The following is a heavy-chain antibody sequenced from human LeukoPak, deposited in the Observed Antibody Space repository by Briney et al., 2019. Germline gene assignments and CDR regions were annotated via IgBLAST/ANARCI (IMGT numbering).Heavy chain of an antibody. CDR2: IYYSGST. Sequence: SETLSLTCTVSGGSISSYYWSWIRQPPGKGLEWIGYIYYSGSTNYNPSLKSRVTISVDTSKYQFSLKLSSVTAADTAVYYCARVSSSGWYNWFDPWGQGTLVTASS. D-gene: IGHD6-19*01. CDR3: ARVSSSGWYNWFDP. CDR1: GGSISSYY. J-gene: IGHJ5*02. V-gene: IGHV4-59*01.